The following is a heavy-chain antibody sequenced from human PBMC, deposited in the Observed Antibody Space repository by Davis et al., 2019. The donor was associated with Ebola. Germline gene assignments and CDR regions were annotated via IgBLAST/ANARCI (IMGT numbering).Heavy chain of an antibody. CDR1: GGTFSSYA. D-gene: IGHD6-13*01. Sequence: SVKVSCKASGGTFSSYAISWVRQAPGQGLEWMGGIIPIFGTANYAQKFQGRVTITADESTSTAYMELSSLRSEDTAVYYCARGEQQLGFLTEFDYWGQGTLVTVSS. V-gene: IGHV1-69*13. J-gene: IGHJ4*02. CDR2: IIPIFGTA. CDR3: ARGEQQLGFLTEFDY.